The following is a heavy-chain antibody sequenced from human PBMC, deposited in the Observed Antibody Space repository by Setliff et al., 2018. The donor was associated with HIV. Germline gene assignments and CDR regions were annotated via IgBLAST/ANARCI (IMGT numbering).Heavy chain of an antibody. J-gene: IGHJ3*02. D-gene: IGHD2-8*01. Sequence: PSETLSLTCAVYGGSFSDHYWSWIRQPPGKGLEWIGEIYYSGNTYYNPSLKSRITMSIDTSKNQFSLKLNSVTAADTAVYFCARPTTGVGGGAAFDIWGQGTMVTVSS. CDR3: ARPTTGVGGGAAFDI. V-gene: IGHV4-34*01. CDR1: GGSFSDHY. CDR2: IYYSGNT.